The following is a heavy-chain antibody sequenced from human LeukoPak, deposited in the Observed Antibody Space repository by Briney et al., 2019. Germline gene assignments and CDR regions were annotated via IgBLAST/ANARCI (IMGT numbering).Heavy chain of an antibody. J-gene: IGHJ4*01. CDR3: ARYYYDRSGTVFDY. V-gene: IGHV4-61*02. D-gene: IGHD3-22*01. CDR2: IYTSGST. Sequence: PSQTLSLTCTVSRGSISSGSYYWSWIRQPAGKGLEWIGRIYTSGSTSYNPSLKSRVTISVDTSKNQFSLKLTSVTAADTAVYYCARYYYDRSGTVFDYWGQGTLVTVSS. CDR1: RGSISSGSYY.